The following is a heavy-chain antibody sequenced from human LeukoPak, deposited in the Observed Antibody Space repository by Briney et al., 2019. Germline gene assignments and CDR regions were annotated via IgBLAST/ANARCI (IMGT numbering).Heavy chain of an antibody. CDR3: ARDLCSSTSCSIDDAFDI. CDR1: GGTFSSYT. J-gene: IGHJ3*02. CDR2: IIPILGIA. V-gene: IGHV1-69*04. D-gene: IGHD2-2*01. Sequence: ASVKVSCKASGGTFSSYTISWVRQAPGQRLEWMGRIIPILGIANYAQKFQGRVTITADKSTSTAYMELSSLRSEDTAVYYCARDLCSSTSCSIDDAFDIWGQGTMVTVSS.